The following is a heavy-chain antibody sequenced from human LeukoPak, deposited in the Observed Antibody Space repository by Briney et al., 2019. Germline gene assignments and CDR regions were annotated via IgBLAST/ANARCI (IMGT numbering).Heavy chain of an antibody. D-gene: IGHD6-13*01. J-gene: IGHJ2*01. V-gene: IGHV4-39*07. CDR1: GGSISSSSYY. Sequence: SETLSLTCTVSGGSISSSSYYWGWIRQPPGKGLEWIGSIYYSGGTYHNPSLKSRVTISVDTSKNQFSLKLSSVTAADTAVYYCARVYYSSSYDYWYFDLWGRGTLVTVSS. CDR3: ARVYYSSSYDYWYFDL. CDR2: IYYSGGT.